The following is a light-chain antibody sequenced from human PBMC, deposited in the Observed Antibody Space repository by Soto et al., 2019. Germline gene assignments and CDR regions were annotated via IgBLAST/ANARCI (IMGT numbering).Light chain of an antibody. CDR2: EVV. J-gene: IGLJ1*01. Sequence: QSVLAQPASVSGSPGQSITISCTGTSNDVGGYDYVSWYQQHPGKAPKLIIYEVVNRPSGISSRFSGSKSGNTASLTISGLQPEDEADYYCSSYAGNSIYVFGSGTKVTVL. V-gene: IGLV2-14*01. CDR3: SSYAGNSIYV. CDR1: SNDVGGYDY.